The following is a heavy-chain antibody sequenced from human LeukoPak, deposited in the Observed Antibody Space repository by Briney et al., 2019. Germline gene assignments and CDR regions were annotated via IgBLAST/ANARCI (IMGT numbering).Heavy chain of an antibody. V-gene: IGHV5-51*01. CDR3: ARRVVAGDYFFDY. J-gene: IGHJ4*02. Sequence: GESLKISCKASGYTLITYWIAWVRPVPGKGLEWMGIIYLGDSDARYSPSFQGQGTISVDKSIDTAYLQWSSLKASDTAMYYCARRVVAGDYFFDYWGQGTLVTVSS. CDR2: IYLGDSDA. CDR1: GYTLITYW. D-gene: IGHD6-19*01.